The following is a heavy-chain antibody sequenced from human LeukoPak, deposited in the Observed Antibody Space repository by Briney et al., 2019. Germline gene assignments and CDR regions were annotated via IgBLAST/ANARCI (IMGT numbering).Heavy chain of an antibody. CDR2: ISSSSSYI. D-gene: IGHD3-10*01. CDR1: GFTFSSYG. V-gene: IGHV3-21*01. J-gene: IGHJ4*02. CDR3: ASTYFYGSAHY. Sequence: GGSLRLSCAASGFTFSSYGMHWVRQAPGKGLEWVSSISSSSSYIYYADAVKGRFTISRDNSRNTLSLQMNSLRVGDTALYYCASTYFYGSAHYWGQGTLVTVSS.